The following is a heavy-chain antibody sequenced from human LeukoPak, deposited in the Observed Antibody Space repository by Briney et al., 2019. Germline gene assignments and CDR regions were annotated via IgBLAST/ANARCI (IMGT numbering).Heavy chain of an antibody. Sequence: SETLSLTCAVYGGSFSGYYWSWIRQPPGRGLEWIGEINHSGSTNYNPSLKSRVTISVDTSKNQFSLKLSSVTAADTAVYYCARGYISGYFDYWGQGTLVTVSS. CDR2: INHSGST. J-gene: IGHJ4*02. CDR1: GGSFSGYY. V-gene: IGHV4-34*01. D-gene: IGHD6-19*01. CDR3: ARGYISGYFDY.